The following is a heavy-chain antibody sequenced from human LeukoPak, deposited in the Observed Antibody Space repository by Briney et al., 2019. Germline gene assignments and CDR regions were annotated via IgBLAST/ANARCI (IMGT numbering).Heavy chain of an antibody. J-gene: IGHJ4*02. CDR3: ARGGVQGVFDY. CDR2: ISGSGDRT. CDR1: GFTLSSYA. V-gene: IGHV3-23*01. Sequence: GGSLRLSCAASGFTLSSYAMSWVRQAPGKGLEWVSGISGSGDRTYYADSVKGRITIARDNSKNTLYLQMNSLRAEDTALYYCARGGVQGVFDYWGQGILVTVSS. D-gene: IGHD3-10*01.